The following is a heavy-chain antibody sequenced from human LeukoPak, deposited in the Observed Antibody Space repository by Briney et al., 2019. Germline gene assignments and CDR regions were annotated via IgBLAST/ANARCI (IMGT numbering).Heavy chain of an antibody. J-gene: IGHJ6*03. Sequence: GGSLRLSCAASGFTFSNAWMSWVRQAPGKGLEWVGRIKSKTDGGTTDYAAPVKGRFTISRDDSKNTLYLQMNSLKTEDTAVYYCTTGDTERGYSYGQRDYYYYMDVWGKGTTVTVSS. CDR2: IKSKTDGGTT. V-gene: IGHV3-15*01. D-gene: IGHD5-18*01. CDR3: TTGDTERGYSYGQRDYYYYMDV. CDR1: GFTFSNAW.